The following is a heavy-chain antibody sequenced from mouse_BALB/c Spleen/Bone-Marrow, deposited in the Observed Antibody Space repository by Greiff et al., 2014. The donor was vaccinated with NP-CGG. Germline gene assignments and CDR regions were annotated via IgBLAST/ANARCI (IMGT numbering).Heavy chain of an antibody. CDR2: IWADGST. Sequence: VQVVESGPGLVSPSQILSITCTVSGFSLTNYGVHWVRQPPGKGLEWLGVIWADGSTNYNSALMSRLSISKDNSKSQVFFKMNSLQTDDTAMYYCARITTATGAMDYWGQGTSVTVSS. V-gene: IGHV2-9*02. CDR1: GFSLTNYG. CDR3: ARITTATGAMDY. J-gene: IGHJ4*01. D-gene: IGHD1-2*01.